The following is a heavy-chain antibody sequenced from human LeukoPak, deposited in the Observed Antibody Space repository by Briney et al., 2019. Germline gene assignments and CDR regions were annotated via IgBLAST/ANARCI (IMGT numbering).Heavy chain of an antibody. CDR3: ARGDYGDYYYYGMDV. CDR2: INHSGST. CDR1: GGSFSGYY. J-gene: IGHJ6*02. D-gene: IGHD4-17*01. V-gene: IGHV4-34*01. Sequence: PSETLSLTCAVYGGSFSGYYWSWIRQPPGKGLEWIGEINHSGSTNYNPSLKGRVTISVDTSKNQFSLKLSSVTAADTAVYYCARGDYGDYYYYGMDVWGQGTTVTVSS.